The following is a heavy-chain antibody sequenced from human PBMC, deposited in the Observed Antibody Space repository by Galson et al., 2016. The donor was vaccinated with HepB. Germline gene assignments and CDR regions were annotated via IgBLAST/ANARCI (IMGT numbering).Heavy chain of an antibody. D-gene: IGHD4-17*01. CDR2: INWIGGIT. Sequence: SLRLSCAASGFTFDDYGMSWVRQAPGKGLEWVSTINWIGGITNYADSVRGRFTISRDNAKNSLYLQMNSLRAEDTALYLCAREGLTGVTNEGWDVWGQGTLVTVSS. CDR1: GFTFDDYG. CDR3: AREGLTGVTNEGWDV. J-gene: IGHJ4*02. V-gene: IGHV3-20*01.